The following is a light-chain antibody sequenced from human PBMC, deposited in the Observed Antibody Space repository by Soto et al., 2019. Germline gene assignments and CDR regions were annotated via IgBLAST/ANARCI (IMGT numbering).Light chain of an antibody. J-gene: IGLJ2*01. CDR1: SSAVGGYDY. V-gene: IGLV2-8*01. CDR2: EVS. Sequence: QSVLTQSPSASGSPGQSVTISCTGTSSAVGGYDYVSWYQQQSGKAPKLLIYEVSNRPSGVPDRFSGSKSGNTASLTVSGLQAEDEAEYYGSSYAGISNVSFGAGTKVTVL. CDR3: SSYAGISNVS.